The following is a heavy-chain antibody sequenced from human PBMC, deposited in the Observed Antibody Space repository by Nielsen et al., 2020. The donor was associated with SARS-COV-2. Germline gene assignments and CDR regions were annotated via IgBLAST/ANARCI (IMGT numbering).Heavy chain of an antibody. CDR3: ARGDYGDGFDY. D-gene: IGHD4-17*01. V-gene: IGHV3-64*01. J-gene: IGHJ4*02. CDR2: ISSNGGST. CDR1: GFTFSSYG. Sequence: GESLKISCAASGFTFSSYGMHWVRQAPGKGLEYVSAISSNGGSTYYANSVKGRFTISRDNSKNTLYLQMGSLRAEDMAVYYCARGDYGDGFDYWGQGTLVTVSS.